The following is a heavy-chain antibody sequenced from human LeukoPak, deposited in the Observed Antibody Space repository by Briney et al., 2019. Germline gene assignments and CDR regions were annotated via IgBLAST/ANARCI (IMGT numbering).Heavy chain of an antibody. CDR1: GYTFTGYY. CDR3: ARDFNGYSSSYFDY. Sequence: ASVKVSCKVSGYTFTGYYMHWVRQAPGQGLEWMGWINPNSGGTNYAQKFQGRVTMTRDTSISTAYMELSRLRSDDTAVYYCARDFNGYSSSYFDYWGQGTLVTVSS. J-gene: IGHJ4*02. D-gene: IGHD6-6*01. V-gene: IGHV1-2*02. CDR2: INPNSGGT.